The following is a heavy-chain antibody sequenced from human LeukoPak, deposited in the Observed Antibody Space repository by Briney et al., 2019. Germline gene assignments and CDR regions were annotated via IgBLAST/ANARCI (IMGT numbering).Heavy chain of an antibody. D-gene: IGHD3-22*01. V-gene: IGHV4-34*01. CDR3: ARGGDSSGYYFPYYYYYYMDV. Sequence: PSETLSLTCAVYGGSFSGYYWSWIRQPPGKGLEWIGEINHSGSTNYNPSLKSRVTISVDTSKNQFSLKLSSVTAADTAVYYCARGGDSSGYYFPYYYYYYMDVWGKGTTVTVSS. CDR1: GGSFSGYY. J-gene: IGHJ6*03. CDR2: INHSGST.